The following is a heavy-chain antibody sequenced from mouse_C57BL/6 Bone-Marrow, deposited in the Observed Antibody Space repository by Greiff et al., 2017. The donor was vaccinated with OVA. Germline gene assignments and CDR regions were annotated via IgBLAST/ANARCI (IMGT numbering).Heavy chain of an antibody. CDR1: GFTFSDYY. CDR3: ARHPFCPAMDY. D-gene: IGHD6-1*01. Sequence: EVKLMESGGGLVQPGGSLKLSCAASGFTFSDYYMYWVRQTPEKRLEWVAYISNGGGSTYYPDTVKGRFTISRDNAKNTLYLQMSRLKSEDTAMYYCARHPFCPAMDYWGQGTSVTVSS. CDR2: ISNGGGST. V-gene: IGHV5-12*01. J-gene: IGHJ4*01.